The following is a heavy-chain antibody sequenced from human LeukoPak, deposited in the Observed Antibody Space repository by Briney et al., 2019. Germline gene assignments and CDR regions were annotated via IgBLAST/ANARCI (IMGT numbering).Heavy chain of an antibody. J-gene: IGHJ4*02. CDR3: ARIRYCSSTSRYEIDY. V-gene: IGHV1-8*01. D-gene: IGHD2-2*01. Sequence: ASVKVSCKASGYTFTSYDINWVRQATGQGLEWMGWMNPNSGNTGYAQKFQGRVTMTRNTSISTAYMELSSLRSEDTAVYYCARIRYCSSTSRYEIDYWGQGTLVTVSS. CDR2: MNPNSGNT. CDR1: GYTFTSYD.